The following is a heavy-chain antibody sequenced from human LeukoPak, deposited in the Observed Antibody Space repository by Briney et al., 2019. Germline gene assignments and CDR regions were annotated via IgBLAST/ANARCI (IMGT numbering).Heavy chain of an antibody. CDR3: ARDRGSNGYDLYDY. CDR2: IKHDASVK. D-gene: IGHD5-12*01. CDR1: GFTFSSYW. J-gene: IGHJ4*02. V-gene: IGHV3-7*01. Sequence: GGSLRLSCAASGFTFSSYWMAWVRQTPGKGLEWVANIKHDASVKYYVDSVKGRFTISRDNAQNSFYLQMNSLRAEDTAVYYCARDRGSNGYDLYDYWGQGTLVTVSS.